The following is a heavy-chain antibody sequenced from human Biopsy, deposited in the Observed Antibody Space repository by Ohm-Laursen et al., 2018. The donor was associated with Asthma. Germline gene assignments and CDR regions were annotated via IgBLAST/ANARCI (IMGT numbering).Heavy chain of an antibody. Sequence: SLRLSCAASGFNFTTYAIAWIRQAPGRGLEWISAISGSGRSAYYADSVKGQFTISRDNAKNTVYLQMNSLRAEGSAVYYCAKEDYYDGSQVLDYWGLGTLVTVSS. D-gene: IGHD3-22*01. CDR1: GFNFTTYA. J-gene: IGHJ4*02. CDR2: ISGSGRSA. V-gene: IGHV3-23*01. CDR3: AKEDYYDGSQVLDY.